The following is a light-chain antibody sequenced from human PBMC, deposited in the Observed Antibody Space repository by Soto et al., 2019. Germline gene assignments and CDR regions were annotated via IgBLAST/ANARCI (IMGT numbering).Light chain of an antibody. V-gene: IGKV3-15*01. CDR2: GAS. J-gene: IGKJ3*01. CDR3: QQYNNRPPFT. CDR1: QSVSSN. Sequence: EIVMTQSPATLSVSPGERATLSCRASQSVSSNLACYQQKPGQAPSLLIYGASTSATGIPARCSGGGSWTKFTLTISSLQSEDFSVYYCQQYNNRPPFTFGPGTKVEIK.